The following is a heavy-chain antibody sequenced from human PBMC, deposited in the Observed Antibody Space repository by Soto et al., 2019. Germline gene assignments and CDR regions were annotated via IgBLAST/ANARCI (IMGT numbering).Heavy chain of an antibody. D-gene: IGHD5-12*01. CDR2: ISYDGSNK. Sequence: QVQLVESGGGVVQPGRSLRLSCAASGFTFSSYGMHWVRQAPGKGLEWVAAISYDGSNKYYGDSVKGRFTISRDNSKNTLYLQMNSLRVEDTAVYYCAKWYSGYESAFDYWGQGTLVTVSS. CDR1: GFTFSSYG. CDR3: AKWYSGYESAFDY. J-gene: IGHJ4*02. V-gene: IGHV3-30*18.